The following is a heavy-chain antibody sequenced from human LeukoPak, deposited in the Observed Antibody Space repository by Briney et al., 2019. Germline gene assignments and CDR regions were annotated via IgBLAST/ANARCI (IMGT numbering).Heavy chain of an antibody. CDR1: GYTFTGYY. J-gene: IGHJ5*02. Sequence: ASVKVSCKASGYTFTGYYILWVRQAPGHPLEWMGWINPNSGGTNYAQKFQGRVTMTRDTSISTAYMELSRLRSDDTAVYYCARDPIAARPGNWFYPWGQGNLVTVS. D-gene: IGHD6-6*01. V-gene: IGHV1-2*02. CDR3: ARDPIAARPGNWFYP. CDR2: INPNSGGT.